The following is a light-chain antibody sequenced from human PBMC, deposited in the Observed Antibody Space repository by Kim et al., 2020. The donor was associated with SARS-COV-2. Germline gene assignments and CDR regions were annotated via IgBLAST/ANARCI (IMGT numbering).Light chain of an antibody. CDR1: SSNIGRNS. J-gene: IGLJ3*02. CDR3: AAWYDSLNGWV. CDR2: IDR. V-gene: IGLV1-44*01. Sequence: GQGVTITCSASSSNIGRNSVNWYRRLPGTAPRLLCYIDRQRPSAVPDRLSGSPSRTAASLAISGLQSKDEADYFCAAWYDSLNGWVFGGGTQLTVL.